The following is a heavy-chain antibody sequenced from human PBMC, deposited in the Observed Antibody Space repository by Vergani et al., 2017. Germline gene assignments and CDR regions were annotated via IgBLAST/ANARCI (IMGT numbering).Heavy chain of an antibody. Sequence: EVQLLESGGGLVQPGGSLRLSCAASGFTFSSYAMSWVRQAPGKGLEWVGRIKSKTDGGTTDYAAPVKGRFTISRDDSKNTLYLQMNSLKTEDTAVYYCTTCLTTVTTFAFDIWGQGTMVTVSS. D-gene: IGHD4-17*01. CDR3: TTCLTTVTTFAFDI. V-gene: IGHV3-15*01. CDR1: GFTFSSYA. J-gene: IGHJ3*02. CDR2: IKSKTDGGTT.